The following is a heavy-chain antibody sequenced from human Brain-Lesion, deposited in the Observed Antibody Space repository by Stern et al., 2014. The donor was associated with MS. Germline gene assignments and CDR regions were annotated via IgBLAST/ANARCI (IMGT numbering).Heavy chain of an antibody. CDR1: GFTFSSYW. CDR2: IKEDGSEA. Sequence: VQLVESGGGLVQPGGSLRLSCAASGFTFSSYWMNWVRQAPGEGLEWVTNIKEDGSEAYYVDSVKGRFTISRENAENSLYLQVNSLRAEDTAVYYCARGSDTWGQGTLVTVSS. J-gene: IGHJ5*02. CDR3: ARGSDT. V-gene: IGHV3-7*01. D-gene: IGHD2-15*01.